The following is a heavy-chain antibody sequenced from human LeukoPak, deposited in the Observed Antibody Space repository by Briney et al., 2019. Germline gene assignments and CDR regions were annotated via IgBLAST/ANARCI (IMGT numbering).Heavy chain of an antibody. V-gene: IGHV3-7*01. D-gene: IGHD5-12*01. Sequence: PGGSLRLSCVASGFTFSSAWMSSVRQALRKGLGWVANIKQDGSEKYYVDSVKGRFAISRDNAKSSLYLRMNRLRAEDTAVYYCASATSWLPFDYWGQGTLVTVSS. CDR3: ASATSWLPFDY. CDR1: GFTFSSAW. CDR2: IKQDGSEK. J-gene: IGHJ4*02.